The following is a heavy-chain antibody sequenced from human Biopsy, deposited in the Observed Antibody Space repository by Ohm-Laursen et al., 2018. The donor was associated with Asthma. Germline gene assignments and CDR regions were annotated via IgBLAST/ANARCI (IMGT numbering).Heavy chain of an antibody. Sequence: GASVKVSCKASGYIFISFAIHWVRQAPGQRLEWMGWVNTGNGDTKYSQKFQGRVTITRGTSASTAYMELRSLRSEDTATYYCARTYYDFLTGQVKDVFGVWGQGTMVTVSS. D-gene: IGHD3-9*01. J-gene: IGHJ3*01. CDR1: GYIFISFA. V-gene: IGHV1-3*04. CDR2: VNTGNGDT. CDR3: ARTYYDFLTGQVKDVFGV.